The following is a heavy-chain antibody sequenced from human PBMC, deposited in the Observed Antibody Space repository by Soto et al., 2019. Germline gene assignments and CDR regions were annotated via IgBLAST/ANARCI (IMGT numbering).Heavy chain of an antibody. CDR3: GRAGGGAYYDYIWGSYRPSGFDY. D-gene: IGHD3-16*02. V-gene: IGHV3-33*01. CDR2: IWYDGSNK. Sequence: QVQLVESGGGVVQPGRSLRLSCAASGFTFSSYGMHWVRQAPGKGLEWVAVIWYDGSNKYYADSVKGRFTISRDNSKNTLYLQRNSLRAEDRGVYYWGRAGGGAYYDYIWGSYRPSGFDYWGQGTLVTVSS. J-gene: IGHJ4*02. CDR1: GFTFSSYG.